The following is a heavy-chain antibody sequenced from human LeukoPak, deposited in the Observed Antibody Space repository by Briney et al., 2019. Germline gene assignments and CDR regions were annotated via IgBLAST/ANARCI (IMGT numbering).Heavy chain of an antibody. Sequence: GGSLRLSCAASGFTFSSYWMSWVRQAPGKGLEWVANIKKDGSEKYYVDSVKGRFTISRDNAKNSLYLQMNSLRAEDTAVYYCARADYDFWSGYYTEAEYFQHWGQGTLVTVSS. V-gene: IGHV3-7*01. CDR2: IKKDGSEK. J-gene: IGHJ1*01. CDR1: GFTFSSYW. CDR3: ARADYDFWSGYYTEAEYFQH. D-gene: IGHD3-3*01.